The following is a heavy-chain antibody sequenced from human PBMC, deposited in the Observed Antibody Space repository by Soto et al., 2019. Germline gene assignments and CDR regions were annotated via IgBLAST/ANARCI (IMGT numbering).Heavy chain of an antibody. D-gene: IGHD3-22*01. CDR1: SGSISSNSYL. CDR3: ARQGRNTKIVILRRYATDF. V-gene: IGHV4-39*01. J-gene: IGHJ6*02. CDR2: ILYSGDT. Sequence: ASETLSLTCSVSSGSISSNSYLWGWIRQPPGKGLEWIGAILYSGDTYYSESLKSRVTMSVDTAKNQFSLKLNSVTAADTAVYYCARQGRNTKIVILRRYATDFWGQGTAVTVSS.